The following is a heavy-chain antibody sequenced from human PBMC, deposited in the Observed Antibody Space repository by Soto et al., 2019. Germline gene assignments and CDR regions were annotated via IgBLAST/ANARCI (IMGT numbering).Heavy chain of an antibody. Sequence: EVQLLELGGGLAQAGGSLRLSCAASGFNFRIYAMNWVRQAPGKGLEWVSVMIGDGTSWDYADSVRGRFTISRDNSKNTLYLQMNSLRVEDTAVYYCAKDLRPDGRYDLDYWGQGTLVTVSS. CDR3: AKDLRPDGRYDLDY. D-gene: IGHD1-26*01. V-gene: IGHV3-23*01. J-gene: IGHJ4*02. CDR2: MIGDGTSW. CDR1: GFNFRIYA.